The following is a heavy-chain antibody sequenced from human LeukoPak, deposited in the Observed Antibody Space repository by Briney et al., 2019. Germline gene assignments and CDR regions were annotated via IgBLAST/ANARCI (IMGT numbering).Heavy chain of an antibody. CDR2: ISSSGSTI. Sequence: KPGGSLRLSCAASGFTFSDYYMSWIRQAPGKGLEWVSYISSSGSTIYYADSVKGRFTISRDNAKNSLYLQMNSLRAEDTAVYYCATSNRVITFAGVGYFDFWGQGTLVTVSS. CDR1: GFTFSDYY. J-gene: IGHJ4*02. V-gene: IGHV3-11*01. D-gene: IGHD3-16*01. CDR3: ATSNRVITFAGVGYFDF.